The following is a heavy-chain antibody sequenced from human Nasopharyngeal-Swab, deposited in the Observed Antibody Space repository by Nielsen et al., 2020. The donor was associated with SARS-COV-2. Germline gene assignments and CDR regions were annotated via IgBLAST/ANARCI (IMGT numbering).Heavy chain of an antibody. CDR1: GGSISSYY. CDR3: ARHDAFDI. Sequence: GSLRLSCTVSGGSISSYYWSWIRQPPGKGLEWIGYIYYSGSTNYNPSLKSRVTISVDTSKNQFSLKLSSVTAADTAVYYCARHDAFDIWGQGTMVTVSS. J-gene: IGHJ3*02. V-gene: IGHV4-59*08. CDR2: IYYSGST.